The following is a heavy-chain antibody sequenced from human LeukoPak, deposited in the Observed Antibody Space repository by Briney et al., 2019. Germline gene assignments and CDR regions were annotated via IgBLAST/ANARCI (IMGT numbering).Heavy chain of an antibody. CDR3: ASTRKKSYYYYYMDV. CDR1: GFTFSSYW. Sequence: GGSLRLSCAASGFTFSSYWMSWVRQAPGKGLEWVANIKQDGSEKYYVDSVKGRFTISRDNAKNTLYLQMNSLRAEDTAVYYCASTRKKSYYYYYMDVWGKGTTVTVSS. V-gene: IGHV3-7*03. CDR2: IKQDGSEK. D-gene: IGHD2-2*01. J-gene: IGHJ6*03.